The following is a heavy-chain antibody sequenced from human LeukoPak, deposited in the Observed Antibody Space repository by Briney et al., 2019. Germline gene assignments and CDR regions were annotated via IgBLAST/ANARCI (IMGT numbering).Heavy chain of an antibody. V-gene: IGHV1-2*02. Sequence: ASVKVSCKASGYTFTGYYMHWVRQAPGQGLEYMGWINPKSGDTNCAQKFQGRVTMTRDTSISTAYMELSRLRSDDTAVYYCSTLVRESPAFDVWGRGIMVTVSS. D-gene: IGHD3-10*01. CDR3: STLVRESPAFDV. J-gene: IGHJ3*01. CDR2: INPKSGDT. CDR1: GYTFTGYY.